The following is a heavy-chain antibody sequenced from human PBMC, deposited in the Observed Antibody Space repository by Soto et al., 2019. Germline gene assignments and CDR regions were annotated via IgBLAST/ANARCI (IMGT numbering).Heavy chain of an antibody. D-gene: IGHD3-10*01. J-gene: IGHJ6*02. Sequence: QVQLVQSGAEVKEPGDSVRVSCEASGYTFTAYYIHWVRQAPGQGLEWMGWINPKFGDTTYAQDFHGRVSMTRDISISTVYMELSRLTSDDTAIYYCARNMDYYYGPGSGNGHGFWGQGTTVTVFS. V-gene: IGHV1-2*02. CDR1: GYTFTAYY. CDR3: ARNMDYYYGPGSGNGHGF. CDR2: INPKFGDT.